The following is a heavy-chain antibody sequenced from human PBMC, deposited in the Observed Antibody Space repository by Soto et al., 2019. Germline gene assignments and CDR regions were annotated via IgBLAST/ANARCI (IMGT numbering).Heavy chain of an antibody. D-gene: IGHD2-15*01. J-gene: IGHJ6*02. V-gene: IGHV4-59*04. CDR1: GGSISSYY. Sequence: PSETLSLTCTVSGGSISSYYWSWIRQPPGKGLEWIGYIYYSGSTYYNPSLKSRVTISVDTSKNQFSLKLSSVTAADTAVYYCARHWDCSGGSCYRYYYYYGMDVWGQGTTVTVSS. CDR2: IYYSGST. CDR3: ARHWDCSGGSCYRYYYYYGMDV.